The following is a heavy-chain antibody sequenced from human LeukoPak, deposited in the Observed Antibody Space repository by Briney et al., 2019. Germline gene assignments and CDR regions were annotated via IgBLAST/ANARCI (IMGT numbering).Heavy chain of an antibody. CDR2: IYYSGST. CDR1: GDSITGSSYY. J-gene: IGHJ4*02. D-gene: IGHD6-13*01. CDR3: ARLRVIAAAGIGY. V-gene: IGHV4-39*01. Sequence: SETLSLTCIVSGDSITGSSYYWGWIRQPPGKGLEWIGSIYYSGSTYYNPSLKSRVTISVDTSKNQFSLKLSSVTAADTAVYYCARLRVIAAAGIGYWGQGTLVTVSS.